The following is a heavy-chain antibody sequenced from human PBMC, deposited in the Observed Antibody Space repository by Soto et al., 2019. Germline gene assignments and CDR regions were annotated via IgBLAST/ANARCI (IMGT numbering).Heavy chain of an antibody. D-gene: IGHD5-18*01. J-gene: IGHJ6*02. CDR1: GYTFTSYG. Sequence: QVQLVQSGAEVKKPGASVKVSCKASGYTFTSYGISWVRQAPGQGLEWMGWISAYNGNTNYAQKLQGRVTMTTDTSTITANMELRRLRFDDTAVYYCERGVGIQQWLIGMDVWGQGTTVTVSS. V-gene: IGHV1-18*04. CDR3: ERGVGIQQWLIGMDV. CDR2: ISAYNGNT.